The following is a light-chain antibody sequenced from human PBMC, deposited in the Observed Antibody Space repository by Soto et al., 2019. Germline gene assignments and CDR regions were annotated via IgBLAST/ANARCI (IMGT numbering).Light chain of an antibody. J-gene: IGKJ1*01. Sequence: DIQMTQSPSTLSASVGDRVTLTCRASQGVSRWLSGYQQQPGKAPKILIYDASCWENGGTSRFSGSGSGTEVSLTISSRQPDDFAADYCQQYNSYDMWSFGQGTKVDLK. CDR3: QQYNSYDMWS. V-gene: IGKV1-5*01. CDR2: DAS. CDR1: QGVSRW.